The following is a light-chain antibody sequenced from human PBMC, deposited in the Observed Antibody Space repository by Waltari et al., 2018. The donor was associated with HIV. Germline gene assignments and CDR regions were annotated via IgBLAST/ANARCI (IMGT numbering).Light chain of an antibody. Sequence: EIVLTQSPGTLSLSPGERATLPCRASQSVSSSYLAWYQQKPGQAPRLLIYGASSRATGIPDRFSGSGSGTDFTLTISRLEPEDFAVYSCQQYGSTVPTFGQGTKVEIK. CDR2: GAS. V-gene: IGKV3-20*01. CDR1: QSVSSSY. J-gene: IGKJ1*01. CDR3: QQYGSTVPT.